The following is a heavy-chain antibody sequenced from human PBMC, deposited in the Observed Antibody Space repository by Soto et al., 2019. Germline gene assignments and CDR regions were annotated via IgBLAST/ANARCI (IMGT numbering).Heavy chain of an antibody. D-gene: IGHD5-12*01. V-gene: IGHV3-74*01. CDR1: GFTFSTYW. CDR3: PGGVATLLA. Sequence: EVQLVESGGGLVQPGGSLRLSCAASGFTFSTYWMHWVRQVPGKGLVWVSRINSDGSTTSYADSVKGRFTISRDNAKNTLILQITSLRAEDNSVYYCPGGVATLLAWGQGTLVTVSS. J-gene: IGHJ5*02. CDR2: INSDGSTT.